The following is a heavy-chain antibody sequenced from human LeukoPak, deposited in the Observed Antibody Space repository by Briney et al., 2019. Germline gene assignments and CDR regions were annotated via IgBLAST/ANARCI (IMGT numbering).Heavy chain of an antibody. CDR3: TTGGLGSGYGFDV. CDR1: GFTFSNAF. Sequence: GGSLRLSCAASGFTFSNAFMSWAGQPPGRGLEWFGRFKRKIDGGTTDYAAPVKGRFTISRDDSKNTLYLQMNSLKIEDTAVYYCTTGGLGSGYGFDVWGQGTMVTVSS. V-gene: IGHV3-15*01. J-gene: IGHJ3*01. D-gene: IGHD5-12*01. CDR2: FKRKIDGGTT.